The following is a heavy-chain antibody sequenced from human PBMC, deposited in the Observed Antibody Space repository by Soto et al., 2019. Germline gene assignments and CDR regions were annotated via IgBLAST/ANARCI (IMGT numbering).Heavy chain of an antibody. J-gene: IGHJ3*02. Sequence: SETLSLTCTVSGGSISSYYWSWIRQPPGKGLEWIGYIYYSGSTNYSPSLKSRVTISVDTSKNQFSLKLSSVTAADTAVYYCARDLRVYNWNRGIGAGAGDAFDIWGQGTMVTVSS. CDR3: ARDLRVYNWNRGIGAGAGDAFDI. CDR2: IYYSGST. CDR1: GGSISSYY. V-gene: IGHV4-59*01. D-gene: IGHD1-20*01.